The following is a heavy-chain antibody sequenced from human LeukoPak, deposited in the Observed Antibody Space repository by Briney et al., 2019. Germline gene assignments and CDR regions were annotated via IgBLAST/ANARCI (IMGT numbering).Heavy chain of an antibody. CDR2: IYSGGTT. CDR1: GFTVNSNY. D-gene: IGHD3-10*01. Sequence: PGGSLRLSCAASGFTVNSNYWSWVRQAPGKGLEWVSVIYSGGTTYYADSVKGRFTFSRDNSKNTLYLQMNSLRAEDTAVYYCARSWGGNYYYYGMDVWGQGTTVTVSS. V-gene: IGHV3-53*01. J-gene: IGHJ6*02. CDR3: ARSWGGNYYYYGMDV.